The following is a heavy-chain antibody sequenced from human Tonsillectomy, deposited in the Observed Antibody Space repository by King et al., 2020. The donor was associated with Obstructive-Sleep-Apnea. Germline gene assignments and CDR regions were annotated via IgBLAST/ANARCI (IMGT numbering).Heavy chain of an antibody. CDR1: GGSISSSNW. CDR2: IYHSGIT. J-gene: IGHJ4*02. D-gene: IGHD6-13*01. CDR3: ARVAASAGPPFDY. Sequence: QLQESGPGLVKPSGTLSLTCAVSGGSISSSNWWSWVRQAPGKGPEWIGEIYHSGITRYNPSLKTRVTVSVDKSKNQFSLKLNSVTAADPAVYYCARVAASAGPPFDYWGQGTLVTVSS. V-gene: IGHV4-4*02.